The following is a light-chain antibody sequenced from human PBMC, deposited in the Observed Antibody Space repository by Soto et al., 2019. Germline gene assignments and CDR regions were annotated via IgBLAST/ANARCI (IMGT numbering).Light chain of an antibody. CDR2: DAS. CDR3: QQYTSYGIYT. J-gene: IGKJ2*01. V-gene: IGKV1-5*01. Sequence: DIQMTQSPSTLSASVGDRVTITCRASQRISSWLAWYQQKPGKAPNLLIYDASSLESWVPSRFSGSGSGTEFTLTVRGLQADDFATYYCQQYTSYGIYTFGQGTKLEIK. CDR1: QRISSW.